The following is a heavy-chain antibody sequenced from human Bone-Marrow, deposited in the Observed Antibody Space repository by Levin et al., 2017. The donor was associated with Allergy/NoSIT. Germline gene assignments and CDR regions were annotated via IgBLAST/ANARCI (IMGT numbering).Heavy chain of an antibody. CDR2: INSDGSRT. CDR1: GFTFSSWW. CDR3: ARDAWEPDGMDV. D-gene: IGHD1-26*01. J-gene: IGHJ6*02. Sequence: GGSLRLSCAASGFTFSSWWMHWVRQAPGKGLLWVSRINSDGSRTNYADSVKGRFTISRDNAKNTLYLQMNSLRVEDTAVYYCARDAWEPDGMDVWGQGTTVTVSS. V-gene: IGHV3-74*01.